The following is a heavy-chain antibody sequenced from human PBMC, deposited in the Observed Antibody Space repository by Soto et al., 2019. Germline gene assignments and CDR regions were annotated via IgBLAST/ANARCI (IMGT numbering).Heavy chain of an antibody. V-gene: IGHV3-30*18. CDR1: GFTFDSYG. D-gene: IGHD4-17*01. Sequence: QVQLVESGGGVVQPGRSLRLSCAASGFTFDSYGMHWVRQAPGKGLEWVAVISSDGNNKYYADSVKGRFTISRDNFKNTLYLQMSSLRADGTAVYYCAKDLLPNTVTTCGSWGQGTLVTVSS. CDR2: ISSDGNNK. J-gene: IGHJ5*02. CDR3: AKDLLPNTVTTCGS.